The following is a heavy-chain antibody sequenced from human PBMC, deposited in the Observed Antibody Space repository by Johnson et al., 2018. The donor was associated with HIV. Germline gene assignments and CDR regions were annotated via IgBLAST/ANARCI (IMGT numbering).Heavy chain of an antibody. V-gene: IGHV3-20*04. Sequence: VQLVESGGGLIQPGGSLRLSCAASGFTVSSNYMSWVRQAPGKGLEWVSGINWNGGSTGYADSVKGRFTISRDNAKNSLYLQMNSLRAEDTAVYYCARDAVIRSGWYNVDAFDIWGQGTMVTVSS. J-gene: IGHJ3*02. CDR3: ARDAVIRSGWYNVDAFDI. CDR1: GFTVSSNY. CDR2: INWNGGST. D-gene: IGHD6-19*01.